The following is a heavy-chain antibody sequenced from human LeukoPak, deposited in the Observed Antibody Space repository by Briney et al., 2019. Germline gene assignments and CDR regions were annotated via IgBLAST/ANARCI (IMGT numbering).Heavy chain of an antibody. CDR1: GGTFSSYA. Sequence: GASVKVSCKASGGTFSSYAISWVRQAPGQGLEWMGWISAYNGNTNYAQKLQGRVTMTTDTSTSTAYMELRSLRSDDTAVYYCARYHDYSIFDYWGQGTLVTVSS. D-gene: IGHD4-11*01. CDR3: ARYHDYSIFDY. V-gene: IGHV1-18*01. CDR2: ISAYNGNT. J-gene: IGHJ4*02.